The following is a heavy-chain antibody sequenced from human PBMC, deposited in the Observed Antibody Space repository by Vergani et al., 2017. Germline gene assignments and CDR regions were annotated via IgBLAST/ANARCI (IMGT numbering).Heavy chain of an antibody. CDR2: INEDGSAQ. J-gene: IGHJ4*02. CDR3: AKAISGSYTPFDY. D-gene: IGHD1-26*01. CDR1: GFSFSNYW. Sequence: EVQLVESGGGLVQPGRSLRLSCTVSGFSFSNYWMTWVRQAPGKGLEWVALINEDGSAQYYMDSVKGRFTISRDNAKISLYLQMDSLRAEDTAVYYCAKAISGSYTPFDYWGQGTLVTVSS. V-gene: IGHV3-7*03.